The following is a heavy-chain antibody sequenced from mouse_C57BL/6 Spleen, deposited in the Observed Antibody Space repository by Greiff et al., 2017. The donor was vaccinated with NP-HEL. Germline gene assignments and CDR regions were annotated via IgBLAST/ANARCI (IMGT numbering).Heavy chain of an antibody. J-gene: IGHJ2*01. V-gene: IGHV1-62-3*01. CDR2: IDPNSGGT. Sequence: VQLQQSGAELVKPGASVKLSCKASGYTFTSYWMHWVKQRPGRGLEWIGRIDPNSGGTNYNEKFKGKATLTADKSSSTAYMQLSSLTSEDSAVYFCAREDYGSSYSYYFDYWGQGTTLTVSS. CDR3: AREDYGSSYSYYFDY. CDR1: GYTFTSYW. D-gene: IGHD1-1*01.